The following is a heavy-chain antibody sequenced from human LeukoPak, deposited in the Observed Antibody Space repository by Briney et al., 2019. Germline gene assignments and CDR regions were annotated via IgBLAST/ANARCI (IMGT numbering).Heavy chain of an antibody. CDR2: INHSGST. V-gene: IGHV4-34*01. J-gene: IGHJ4*02. CDR1: GGSFSGYY. Sequence: PSETLSLTCAVYGGSFSGYYWSWIRQPPGKGLEWIGEINHSGSTNYNPSLKSRVTMSVDTSKNQVSLKLSSVTAADTAVYYCARDVSTWYLDYWGQGTRVTVSS. CDR3: ARDVSTWYLDY. D-gene: IGHD6-13*01.